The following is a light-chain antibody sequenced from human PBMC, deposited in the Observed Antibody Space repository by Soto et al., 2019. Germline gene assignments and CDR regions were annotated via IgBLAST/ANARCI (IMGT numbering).Light chain of an antibody. CDR1: QGISSY. CDR2: AAS. V-gene: IGKV1-9*01. CDR3: QQLNSYLPTT. Sequence: DIQFTQSPSFLSASVGDRVTITCRASQGISSYLAWYQQKPGKAPKLLIYAASTLQSGVPSRFSGSGSGTEFTLTISSLQPEDFATYYCQQLNSYLPTTFGQGARLEIK. J-gene: IGKJ5*01.